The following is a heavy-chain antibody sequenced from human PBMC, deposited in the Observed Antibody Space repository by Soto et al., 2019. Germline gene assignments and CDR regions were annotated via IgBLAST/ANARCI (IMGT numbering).Heavy chain of an antibody. V-gene: IGHV2-5*02. CDR1: GFSLSTSGVG. J-gene: IGHJ6*03. CDR2: IYWDDDK. D-gene: IGHD2-2*03. CDR3: ARDRMDLYYCYYMDV. Sequence: QITLKESGPTLVKPTQTLTLTCTFSGFSLSTSGVGVGWIRQPPGKALEWLALIYWDDDKRYSPSLKSRLTITKDTSKNQVVLTMTNMDPVDTATYYCARDRMDLYYCYYMDVWGKGTTVTVSS.